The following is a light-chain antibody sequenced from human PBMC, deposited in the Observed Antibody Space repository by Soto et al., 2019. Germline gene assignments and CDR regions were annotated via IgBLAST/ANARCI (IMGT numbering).Light chain of an antibody. V-gene: IGKV3-11*01. CDR3: QQRSNWIT. CDR1: QSVSSY. J-gene: IGKJ5*01. CDR2: DAS. Sequence: EILLTQSPATLSLSPGERATLSCRASQSVSSYLAWYQQKPGQAPRLLIYDASNRATGIPARFSGSGSGTDFTLTISSLAPEDFAVYYCQQRSNWITFGQGTRLEIK.